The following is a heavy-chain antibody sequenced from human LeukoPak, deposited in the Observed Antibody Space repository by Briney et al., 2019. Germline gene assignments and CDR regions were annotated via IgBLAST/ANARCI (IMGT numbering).Heavy chain of an antibody. CDR3: AKDGLAAAGI. CDR2: ISGSGGST. V-gene: IGHV3-23*01. J-gene: IGHJ4*02. D-gene: IGHD6-13*01. CDR1: GFTFSSYA. Sequence: TGGSLRLSCAAPGFTFSSYAMSWVRQAPGKGLEWVSAISGSGGSTYYADSVKGRFTISRDNSRNILFLQMNSLRAEDTAVYYCAKDGLAAAGIWGQGTLVTVSS.